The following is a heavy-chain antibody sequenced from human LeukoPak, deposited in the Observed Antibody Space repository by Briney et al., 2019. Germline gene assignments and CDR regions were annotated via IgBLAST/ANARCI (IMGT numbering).Heavy chain of an antibody. CDR2: IYYSGST. Sequence: PSETLSLTCTVSGGPISSYYWSWIRQPPGKGLEWIGYIYYSGSTNYNPSLKSRVTISVDTSKNQFSLKLSSVTAADTAVYYCARIYYDFWSGYPIGNYFDYWGQGTLVTVSS. D-gene: IGHD3-3*01. CDR1: GGPISSYY. V-gene: IGHV4-59*01. CDR3: ARIYYDFWSGYPIGNYFDY. J-gene: IGHJ4*02.